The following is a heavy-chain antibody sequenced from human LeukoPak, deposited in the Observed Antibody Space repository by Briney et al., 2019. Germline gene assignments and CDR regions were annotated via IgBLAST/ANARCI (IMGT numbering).Heavy chain of an antibody. V-gene: IGHV1-69*04. CDR3: ASRYCSSTSCQNYFDY. Sequence: SVKVSCKASGGTFSSYAISWVRQAPGQGLEWMGRIIPIFGIANYAQKFQGRVTITADKSTSTAYMELSSLRSEDTAVYYCASRYCSSTSCQNYFDYWGQGTLVTVSS. D-gene: IGHD2-2*01. CDR2: IIPIFGIA. J-gene: IGHJ4*02. CDR1: GGTFSSYA.